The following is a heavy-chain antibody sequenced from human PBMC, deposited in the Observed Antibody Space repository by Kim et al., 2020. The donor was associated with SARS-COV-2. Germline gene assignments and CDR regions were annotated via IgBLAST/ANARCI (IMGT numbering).Heavy chain of an antibody. CDR2: ISGTSRTI. Sequence: GGSLRLSCAASGFTFSSYEMDWVRQAPGKGLEWISYISGTSRTIYYADSVKGRFTISRDNAKNSLYLQMSSLRAEDTALYFCARVRAQVPDDYWGQGTLV. CDR1: GFTFSSYE. J-gene: IGHJ4*02. V-gene: IGHV3-48*03. CDR3: ARVRAQVPDDY.